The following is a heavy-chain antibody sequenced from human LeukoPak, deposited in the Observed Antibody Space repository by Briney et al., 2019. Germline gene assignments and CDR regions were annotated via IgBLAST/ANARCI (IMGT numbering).Heavy chain of an antibody. CDR1: GYTFSSYW. CDR3: ARQNDFRLDY. V-gene: IGHV5-51*01. Sequence: SGESLKISCKGSGYTFSSYWIGWVRQMPGKVLEWMGIIYPGDSDTGYSPSLQGQVTISVDTSIGTAYLQWSSLKASDTAIYYCARQNDFRLDYWGQGTLVTVSS. CDR2: IYPGDSDT. D-gene: IGHD3-3*01. J-gene: IGHJ4*02.